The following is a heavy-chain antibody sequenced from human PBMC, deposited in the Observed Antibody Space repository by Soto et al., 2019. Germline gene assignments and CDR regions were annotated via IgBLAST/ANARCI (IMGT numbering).Heavy chain of an antibody. V-gene: IGHV4-59*01. D-gene: IGHD2-15*01. Sequence: SETLSLTCTVSGGSISSYYWSWIRQPPGKGLEWIGYIYYSGSTNYNPSLKSRVTISVDTSKNQFSLKLSSVTAADTAVYCCARAGYCSGGSCYSIWTFDYWGQGTLVTVSS. J-gene: IGHJ4*02. CDR3: ARAGYCSGGSCYSIWTFDY. CDR2: IYYSGST. CDR1: GGSISSYY.